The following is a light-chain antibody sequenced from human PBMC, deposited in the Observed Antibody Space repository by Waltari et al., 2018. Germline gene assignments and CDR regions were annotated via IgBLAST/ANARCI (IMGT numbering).Light chain of an antibody. Sequence: DIVLTQSPATLSLSPGERATLSRRASQSVSTSLAWSQQNPGQAPRLLIYDASNRAAGIPARFTGSGSGTDFTLTISSLEPEDFGVYYCQQRSTWPPITFGQGTRLEIK. CDR3: QQRSTWPPIT. CDR2: DAS. J-gene: IGKJ5*01. CDR1: QSVSTS. V-gene: IGKV3-11*01.